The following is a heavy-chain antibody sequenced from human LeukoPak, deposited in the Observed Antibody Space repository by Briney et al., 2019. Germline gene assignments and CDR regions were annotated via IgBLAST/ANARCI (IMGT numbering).Heavy chain of an antibody. J-gene: IGHJ4*02. CDR2: IYTTGST. V-gene: IGHV4-4*07. D-gene: IGHD3-22*01. Sequence: SETLPLTCTVSGGSISSYYWSWIRQPPGKGLEWIGRIYTTGSTNYNPSLKSRVTMSTDTSKNQFSLKLSSVTAADTAVYYCARVTTGGYYNCWGQGTLVTVSS. CDR3: ARVTTGGYYNC. CDR1: GGSISSYY.